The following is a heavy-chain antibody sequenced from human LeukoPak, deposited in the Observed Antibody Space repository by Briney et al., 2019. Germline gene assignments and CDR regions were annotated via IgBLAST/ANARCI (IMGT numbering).Heavy chain of an antibody. V-gene: IGHV1-69*05. J-gene: IGHJ4*02. D-gene: IGHD6-19*01. CDR2: IIPIFGTA. Sequence: SVKVSCKASGGTFSSYAIGWVRQTPGQGLEWMGGIIPIFGTANYAQKFQGRVTITTDESTSTAYMELSSLRSEDTAVYYCARDSGDSSGWYFDYWGQGTLVTVSS. CDR1: GGTFSSYA. CDR3: ARDSGDSSGWYFDY.